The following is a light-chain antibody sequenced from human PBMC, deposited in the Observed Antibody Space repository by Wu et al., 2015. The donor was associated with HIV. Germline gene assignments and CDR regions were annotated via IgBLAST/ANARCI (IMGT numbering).Light chain of an antibody. J-gene: IGKJ2*01. V-gene: IGKV3-20*01. CDR1: QSVSSSY. CDR2: GAS. CDR3: QQYGSSPPDT. Sequence: EIVLTQSPGTLSLSPGERATLSCRASQSVSSSYLAWYRQKPGQAPRLLIYGASSRATGIPDRFSGSGSGTDFTLTISRLEPEDFAVYYCQQYGSSPPDTFGQGTKLETK.